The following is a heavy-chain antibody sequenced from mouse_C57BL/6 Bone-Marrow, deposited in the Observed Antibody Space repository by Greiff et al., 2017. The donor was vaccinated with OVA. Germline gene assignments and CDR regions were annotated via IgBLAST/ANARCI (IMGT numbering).Heavy chain of an antibody. CDR1: GYTFTDYN. CDR2: INPNNGGT. V-gene: IGHV1-18*01. Sequence: EVQLQQSGPELVKPGASVKIPCKASGYTFTDYNMDWVKQSHGKSLEWIGDINPNNGGTIYNQKFKGKATLTVDKSSSTAYMELRSLTSEDTAIYYCARGYYYSNPRWCFDDWGTGTTVTVSS. D-gene: IGHD2-5*01. CDR3: ARGYYYSNPRWCFDD. J-gene: IGHJ1*03.